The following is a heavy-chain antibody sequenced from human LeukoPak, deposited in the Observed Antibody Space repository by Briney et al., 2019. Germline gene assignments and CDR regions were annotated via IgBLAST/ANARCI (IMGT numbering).Heavy chain of an antibody. Sequence: PGRSLRLSCAASGFTFSSYGMHWVRQAPGKGLEWVAVISYDGSNKYYADSVKGRFTISRDNSKNTLYLQMNSLRAEDTAVYYCAKDQGIYWGQGTLVTVSS. J-gene: IGHJ4*02. CDR1: GFTFSSYG. CDR2: ISYDGSNK. CDR3: AKDQGIY. V-gene: IGHV3-30*18.